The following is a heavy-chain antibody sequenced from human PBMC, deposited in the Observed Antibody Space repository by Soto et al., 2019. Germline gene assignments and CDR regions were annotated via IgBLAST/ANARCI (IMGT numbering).Heavy chain of an antibody. Sequence: QVQLQESGPGLVKPSETLSLTCTVSGGSIRSYYWSWIRQPPGKGLEWIEYIYYSGSTNYNPSLKSRVTMSVDTAKNQFSLKMSSVTAADTAVYYCARHRPYSSPFYSDCWGQGTLVTVSS. V-gene: IGHV4-59*08. CDR3: ARHRPYSSPFYSDC. CDR2: IYYSGST. CDR1: GGSIRSYY. J-gene: IGHJ4*02. D-gene: IGHD2-15*01.